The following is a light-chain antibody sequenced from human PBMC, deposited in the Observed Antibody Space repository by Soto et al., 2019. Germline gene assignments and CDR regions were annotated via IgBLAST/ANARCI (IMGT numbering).Light chain of an antibody. CDR3: QQYDNVPLT. V-gene: IGKV1-33*01. J-gene: IGKJ4*01. Sequence: DIQMTQSPSSLSASVGDRVTITCQASQDITNDLNWYQQKPGKAPKVLIYEASNLKTGVPSRFSRSRSGTDFTFTIRSLQPEDIAAYFCQQYDNVPLTFGGGTKVEIK. CDR1: QDITND. CDR2: EAS.